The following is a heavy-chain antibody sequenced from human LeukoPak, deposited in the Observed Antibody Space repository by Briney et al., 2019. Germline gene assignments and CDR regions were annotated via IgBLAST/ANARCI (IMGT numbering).Heavy chain of an antibody. J-gene: IGHJ4*02. CDR2: ISYDGSNK. D-gene: IGHD6-19*01. Sequence: GGSLRLSCAASGFTFSSYGMHWVRQAPGKGLEWVAVISYDGSNKYYADSVKGRFTISRDNSKNTLYLQMNSLRAEDTAVYYCAKAFTRLVPSLQYYFDYWGQGTLVTVSS. CDR1: GFTFSSYG. CDR3: AKAFTRLVPSLQYYFDY. V-gene: IGHV3-30*18.